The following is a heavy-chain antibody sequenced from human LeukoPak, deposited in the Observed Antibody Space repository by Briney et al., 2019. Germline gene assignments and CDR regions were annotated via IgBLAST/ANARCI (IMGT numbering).Heavy chain of an antibody. D-gene: IGHD1-1*01. CDR2: TYYRSKWNH. CDR1: GDIVSSNRVA. V-gene: IGHV6-1*01. J-gene: IGHJ4*02. Sequence: SQTLSLTCAISGDIVSSNRVAGNWIRQSPTRGLELLGRTYYRSKWNHDYGVFVRGRITIYADTSKNEFHLHLNSVTPEDTAVYYCAMDNWGALYLDNWGQGTLVTVSS. CDR3: AMDNWGALYLDN.